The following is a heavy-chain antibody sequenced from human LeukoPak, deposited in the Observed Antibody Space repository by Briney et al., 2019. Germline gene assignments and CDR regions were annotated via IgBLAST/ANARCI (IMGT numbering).Heavy chain of an antibody. CDR2: IYSADSA. J-gene: IGHJ4*02. Sequence: GGSLRLSCAASGFTFSSYEMNWVRQAPGKGLEWVSVIYSADSAYYADSVRGRFTISRDNSKNTLYLQMNSLRADDTAVYYCAREVGGGATNYFDYWGQGTLVTVSS. D-gene: IGHD1-26*01. CDR3: AREVGGGATNYFDY. CDR1: GFTFSSYE. V-gene: IGHV3-53*01.